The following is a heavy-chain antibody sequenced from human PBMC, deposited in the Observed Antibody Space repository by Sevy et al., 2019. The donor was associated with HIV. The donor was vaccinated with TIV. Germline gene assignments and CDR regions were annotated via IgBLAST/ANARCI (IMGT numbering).Heavy chain of an antibody. CDR2: ISAYNGNT. V-gene: IGHV1-18*04. J-gene: IGHJ6*02. CDR3: ARDRPQSYYDFWSGHTTHYGMDV. D-gene: IGHD3-3*01. Sequence: ASVKVSCKASGYTFTSYGISWVRQAPGQGLEWMGWISAYNGNTNYAQKLPGRVTMTTDTSTSTAYMELRSLRSDDTAVYYCARDRPQSYYDFWSGHTTHYGMDVWGQGTTVTVSS. CDR1: GYTFTSYG.